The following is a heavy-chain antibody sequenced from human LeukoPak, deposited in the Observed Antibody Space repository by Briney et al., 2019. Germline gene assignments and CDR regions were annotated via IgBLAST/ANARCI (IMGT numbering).Heavy chain of an antibody. Sequence: ASVKVSCKVSGYTLTELAVHWVRQAPGKGLEWMGHFDPEDGETIYAQNFQGRVTVTEDTSADTAYMELSSLRSEDTAVYYCATDRITMIRGGRTYFYRGTDAWGQGTTVIVS. V-gene: IGHV1-24*01. J-gene: IGHJ6*02. D-gene: IGHD3-10*01. CDR3: ATDRITMIRGGRTYFYRGTDA. CDR2: FDPEDGET. CDR1: GYTLTELA.